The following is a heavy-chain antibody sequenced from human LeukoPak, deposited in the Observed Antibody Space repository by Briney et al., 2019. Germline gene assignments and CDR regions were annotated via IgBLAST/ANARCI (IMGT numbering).Heavy chain of an antibody. CDR3: ARGPRESTTSDY. J-gene: IGHJ4*02. V-gene: IGHV1-8*02. Sequence: ASVKVSCKTSGYAFINYDINWVRQATGQGLEWMGWMDPNNGNTGYAQKVQGRVTMTRDTSTNTAYMDLSSLTSEDRAVYYCARGPRESTTSDYWGQGTLVTVSS. CDR1: GYAFINYD. CDR2: MDPNNGNT. D-gene: IGHD1-14*01.